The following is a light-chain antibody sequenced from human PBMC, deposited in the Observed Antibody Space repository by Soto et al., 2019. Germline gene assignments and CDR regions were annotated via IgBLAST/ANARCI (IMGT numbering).Light chain of an antibody. J-gene: IGLJ1*01. V-gene: IGLV2-11*01. Sequence: SALTQPRSVSGSPGQSVTISCTGTSSNVGRYKYVSWYHHHPGKAPKLMIYDVTMRPSGVPDRFSGSKSGNTASLTISGLQAEDEADYYCCSYAGTYTYVFGTGTKVTVL. CDR2: DVT. CDR1: SSNVGRYKY. CDR3: CSYAGTYTYV.